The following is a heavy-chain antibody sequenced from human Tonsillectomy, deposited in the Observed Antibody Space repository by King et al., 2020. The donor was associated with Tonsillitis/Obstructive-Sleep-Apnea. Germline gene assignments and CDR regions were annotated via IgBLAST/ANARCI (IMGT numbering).Heavy chain of an antibody. CDR3: AKELEEGGQGLTTDWFDP. Sequence: QVQLVESGGGVVQPGRSLRLSCAASGFTFSRYAMHWVRQAPGKGLGWVAVISFHGSNKYYADSVKGRFTISRDNSKNTQYLQMNSLRGEDTAVYYCAKELEEGGQGLTTDWFDPWGQGTLVTVSS. CDR1: GFTFSRYA. CDR2: ISFHGSNK. V-gene: IGHV3-30*18. J-gene: IGHJ5*02. D-gene: IGHD4-11*01.